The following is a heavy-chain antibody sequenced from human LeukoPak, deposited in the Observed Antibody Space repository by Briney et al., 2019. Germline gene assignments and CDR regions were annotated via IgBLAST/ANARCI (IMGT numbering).Heavy chain of an antibody. V-gene: IGHV4-59*12. Sequence: SETLSLTCTVSGGSISSYYWSWIRQPPGKGLEWIGYIYNGNTNYNPSLSSLKSRVTISVDTSKNQFSLKLSSVTAADTAVYYCARGTLERYYDSSGSPRGYYFDYWGQGTLVTVSS. D-gene: IGHD3-22*01. J-gene: IGHJ4*02. CDR3: ARGTLERYYDSSGSPRGYYFDY. CDR1: GGSISSYY. CDR2: IYNGNT.